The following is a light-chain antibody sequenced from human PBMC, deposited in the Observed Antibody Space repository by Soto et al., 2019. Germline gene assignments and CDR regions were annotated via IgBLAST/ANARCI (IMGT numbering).Light chain of an antibody. CDR3: QQYGSSLST. Sequence: EIVLTQSPGTLSLSPGETAALSCRASQSVSSRYLAWYQQKSGQAPRLLIYATSSRATDIPNRFIGYGSGTDFTLTISGLEPEDFAVYYCQQYGSSLSTFGQGTKVDI. CDR2: ATS. J-gene: IGKJ1*01. CDR1: QSVSSRY. V-gene: IGKV3-20*01.